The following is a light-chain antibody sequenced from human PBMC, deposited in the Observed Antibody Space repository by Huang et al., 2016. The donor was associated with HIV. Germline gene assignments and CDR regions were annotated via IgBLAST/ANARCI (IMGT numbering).Light chain of an antibody. CDR1: RSISSN. J-gene: IGKJ1*01. V-gene: IGKV3-15*01. CDR2: GAA. CDR3: QQDNNWPPWT. Sequence: EIVMTQSPGTLSVSPGVSAVLSRRAIRSISSNLARYQQKPGQAPRLFIYGAAARATGFPARFRGSGSGTKFTRTISSLESEDVAFYYCQQDNNWPPWTVGQGTRVEVK.